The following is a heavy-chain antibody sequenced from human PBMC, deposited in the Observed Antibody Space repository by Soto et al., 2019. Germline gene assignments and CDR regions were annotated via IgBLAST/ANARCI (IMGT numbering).Heavy chain of an antibody. D-gene: IGHD3-16*01. Sequence: SVKVSCKASGYTFTSPGIRCVRQAHGKGLEWMGWISAYNGNTNYAQKLQGRVTMTTDTSTSTAYMELRMLRSDDTDVYYCARDRVAFWVIMTGWDYWGQGTLVTVSS. CDR2: ISAYNGNT. V-gene: IGHV1-18*01. CDR3: ARDRVAFWVIMTGWDY. CDR1: GYTFTSPG. J-gene: IGHJ4*02.